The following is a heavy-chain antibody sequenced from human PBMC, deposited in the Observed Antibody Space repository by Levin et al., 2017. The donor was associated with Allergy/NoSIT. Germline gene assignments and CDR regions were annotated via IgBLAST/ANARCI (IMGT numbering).Heavy chain of an antibody. Sequence: SQTLSLTCAVSGASTSNDDWWNWVRQSPGKALEWIGEIFHGGNVNYNPSLKGRVLISLDKSKNQFSLILTSVTASDTAVYYCARDHETSGSWYFDLWGRGTLVTVSS. D-gene: IGHD3-10*01. CDR2: IFHGGNV. CDR3: ARDHETSGSWYFDL. V-gene: IGHV4/OR15-8*02. CDR1: GASTSNDDW. J-gene: IGHJ2*01.